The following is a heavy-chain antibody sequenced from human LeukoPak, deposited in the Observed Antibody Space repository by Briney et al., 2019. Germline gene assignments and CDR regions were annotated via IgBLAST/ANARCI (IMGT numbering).Heavy chain of an antibody. CDR3: ARTGHCSGGSCYSSDY. V-gene: IGHV4-34*01. CDR2: INHSGST. CDR1: GGSFSGSY. Sequence: SETLSLTCAVYGGSFSGSYWSWIRQPPGKGLEWIGEINHSGSTNYNPSLKSRVTISVDTSKNQFSLKLSSVTAADTAVYYCARTGHCSGGSCYSSDYWGQGTLVTVSS. D-gene: IGHD2-15*01. J-gene: IGHJ4*02.